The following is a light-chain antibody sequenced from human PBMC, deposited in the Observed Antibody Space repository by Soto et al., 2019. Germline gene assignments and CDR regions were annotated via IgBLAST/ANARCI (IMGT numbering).Light chain of an antibody. CDR3: SSYSLSTAYL. J-gene: IGLJ1*01. Sequence: SVLTQPASVSGSPGQSITISCTGTSSDVGGYDYVSWYQIHPGKAPKLIVFEVSNRPSGVSYRFSGSKSGNTASLTISGLQAEDEADYFCSSYSLSTAYLFGTGTKVTVL. CDR1: SSDVGGYDY. V-gene: IGLV2-14*01. CDR2: EVS.